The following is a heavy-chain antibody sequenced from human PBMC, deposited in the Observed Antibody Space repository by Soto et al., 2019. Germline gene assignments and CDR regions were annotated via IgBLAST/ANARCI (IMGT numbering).Heavy chain of an antibody. V-gene: IGHV3-30-3*01. J-gene: IGHJ4*02. D-gene: IGHD6-13*01. CDR1: RFTFSTYA. CDR3: ARGSRSWHGTGGY. Sequence: QVQLVESGGGVVQPGKSLRLSCAASRFTFSTYAMHWVRQAPGKGLEWVAVISYDESNKYYADSVKGRFTISRDNXKNTLKRKMTSIRPEDTAVYYCARGSRSWHGTGGYWGQGALVTVSS. CDR2: ISYDESNK.